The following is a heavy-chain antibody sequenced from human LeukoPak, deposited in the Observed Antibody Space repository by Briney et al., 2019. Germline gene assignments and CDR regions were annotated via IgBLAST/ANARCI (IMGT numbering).Heavy chain of an antibody. J-gene: IGHJ4*02. Sequence: ASVKVSCKASGFTFTSSAMQWVRQARGQRLEWIGWIVVGSGNTNYAQKFQERVTITRDMSTSTAYMELSSLRSEDTAVYYCARVAVFGYYDSRFFDYWGQGTLVTVSS. CDR3: ARVAVFGYYDSRFFDY. CDR2: IVVGSGNT. D-gene: IGHD3-22*01. V-gene: IGHV1-58*02. CDR1: GFTFTSSA.